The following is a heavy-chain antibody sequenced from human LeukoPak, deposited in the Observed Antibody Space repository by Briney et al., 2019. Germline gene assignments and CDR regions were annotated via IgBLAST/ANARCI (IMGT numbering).Heavy chain of an antibody. V-gene: IGHV1-18*01. CDR1: GYTFTSYG. CDR2: IGAYNGNT. CDR3: ARDDPDLKAHNWFDP. Sequence: GASVKVPCKASGYTFTSYGISWVRQAPGQGLEWMGWIGAYNGNTNYAQKLQGRVTMTTDTSTSTAYMELRSLRSDDTAVYYCARDDPDLKAHNWFDPWGQGTLVTVSS. J-gene: IGHJ5*02.